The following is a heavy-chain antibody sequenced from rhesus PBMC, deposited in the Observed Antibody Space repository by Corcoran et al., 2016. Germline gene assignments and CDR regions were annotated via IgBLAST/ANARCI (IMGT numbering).Heavy chain of an antibody. V-gene: IGHV4-147*01. D-gene: IGHD1-44*02. J-gene: IGHJ4*01. Sequence: QVQLQESGPGLVKPSETLSLTCVVSGYSISSNYWSWIRQPPGKGLEWIGYIVGSGGRPRHSASRKSRVTISTATSKTQVSLKLSSVTAADTAVYYCARDRGGSLFDYWGQGVLVTVSS. CDR1: GYSISSNY. CDR2: IVGSGGRP. CDR3: ARDRGGSLFDY.